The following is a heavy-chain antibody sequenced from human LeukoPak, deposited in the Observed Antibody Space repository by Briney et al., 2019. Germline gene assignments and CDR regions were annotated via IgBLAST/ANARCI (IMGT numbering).Heavy chain of an antibody. V-gene: IGHV3-53*01. CDR2: LYSDGST. CDR3: ARRMIRDYYYMDV. J-gene: IGHJ6*03. Sequence: GGSLRLSCAASGFTFSSYSMNWVRQAPGKGLEWVSVLYSDGSTYYADSVKGRFTISRDNSKNTLYLQMNSLRAEDTAVYYCARRMIRDYYYMDVWGKGTTVTISS. CDR1: GFTFSSYS. D-gene: IGHD3-22*01.